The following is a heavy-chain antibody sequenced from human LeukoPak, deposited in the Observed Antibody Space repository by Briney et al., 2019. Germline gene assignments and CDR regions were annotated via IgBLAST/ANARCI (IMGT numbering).Heavy chain of an antibody. V-gene: IGHV3-7*01. CDR2: MNIDGSEK. J-gene: IGHJ4*02. CDR3: ARDESSSFDY. CDR1: GFTFSNYW. Sequence: GGSLRLSCAASGFTFSNYWMGWVRQAPGKRLEWVANMNIDGSEKYYADSVKGRFTISRDNAKNSLYLQMNSLRDEDTAIYYCARDESSSFDYWGQGTLVTVSS. D-gene: IGHD6-13*01.